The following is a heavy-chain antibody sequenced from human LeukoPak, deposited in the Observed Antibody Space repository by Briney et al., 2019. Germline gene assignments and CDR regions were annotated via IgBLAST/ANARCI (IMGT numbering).Heavy chain of an antibody. D-gene: IGHD1-26*01. J-gene: IGHJ6*02. CDR1: GASIRSDY. V-gene: IGHV4-59*08. CDR2: MYYSGST. Sequence: SETLSLICTVSGASIRSDYWNWIRQPPGKGLEWIGYMYYSGSTNYNPSLKSRVTISVDTSKNQFSLKLTSVTAADTAVFYCARQSGVSSDNYFGMDVWGQGTTVTVSS. CDR3: ARQSGVSSDNYFGMDV.